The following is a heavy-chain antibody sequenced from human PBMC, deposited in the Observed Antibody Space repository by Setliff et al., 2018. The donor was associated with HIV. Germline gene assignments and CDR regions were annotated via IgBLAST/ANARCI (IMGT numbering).Heavy chain of an antibody. Sequence: QPGGSLRLSCAVSGFPFSISPMNWVRLPPGKGPVWLSRINAAGGNTNYVDSVKGRFTISRDNAGSTVYLQMSSLRAEDTAVYYCATDPVDGSSYWGQGTLVTVSS. CDR1: GFPFSISP. CDR3: ATDPVDGSSY. V-gene: IGHV3-74*01. CDR2: INAAGGNT. D-gene: IGHD3-10*01. J-gene: IGHJ4*02.